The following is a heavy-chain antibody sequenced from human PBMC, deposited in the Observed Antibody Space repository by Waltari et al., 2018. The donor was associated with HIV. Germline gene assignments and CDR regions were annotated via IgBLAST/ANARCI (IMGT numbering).Heavy chain of an antibody. CDR1: GCTSTSYS. CDR2: ISSSSSTI. J-gene: IGHJ4*02. V-gene: IGHV3-48*01. CDR3: ARVLSYGILDY. Sequence: EVQLVESGGGLVQPGGSLRLSCAASGCTSTSYSMNWARQAPGKGLEWVSYISSSSSTIYYADSVKGRFTISRDNAKNSLYLQMNSLRAEDTAVYYCARVLSYGILDYWGQGTLVTVSS. D-gene: IGHD5-18*01.